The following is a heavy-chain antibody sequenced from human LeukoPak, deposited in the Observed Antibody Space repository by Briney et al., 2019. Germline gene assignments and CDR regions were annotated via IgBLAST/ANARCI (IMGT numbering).Heavy chain of an antibody. J-gene: IGHJ4*02. D-gene: IGHD1-26*01. CDR1: GGSFSGYY. CDR3: ARAHSRVVGVDY. V-gene: IGHV4-34*01. CDR2: INHSGST. Sequence: PSETLSLTCAVYGGSFSGYYWSWIRQPPGKGLEWIGEINHSGSTNYNPSLKSRVTISVDTSKNQFSLKLSSVTAADTAVYYCARAHSRVVGVDYWGQGTLVTVSS.